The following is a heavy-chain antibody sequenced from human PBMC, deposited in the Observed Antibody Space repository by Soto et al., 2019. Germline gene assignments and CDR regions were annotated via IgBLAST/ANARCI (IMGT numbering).Heavy chain of an antibody. D-gene: IGHD2-2*03. CDR2: IYYSGST. V-gene: IGHV4-39*01. CDR3: ARRGYCSSTSCWGFDH. J-gene: IGHJ4*02. CDR1: GGSISISSYY. Sequence: QLQLQESGPGLVKPSETLSLTCTVSGGSISISSYYWGWIRQPPGKGLEWIGSIYYSGSTYYNPSLKSRVTISVDTSKNQFSLKLSSVTAADTAVYYCARRGYCSSTSCWGFDHWGQGTLVTVSS.